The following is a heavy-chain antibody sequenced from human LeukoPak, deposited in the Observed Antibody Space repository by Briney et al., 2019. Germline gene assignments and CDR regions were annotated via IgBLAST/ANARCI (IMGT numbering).Heavy chain of an antibody. D-gene: IGHD5-12*01. CDR1: GFTFSSYE. J-gene: IGHJ4*02. V-gene: IGHV3-48*03. CDR3: ARAYSGYEDY. CDR2: ISSSGSTT. Sequence: GGSLRLSCAASGFTFSSYEMNWVRQAPGKGLEWVSYISSSGSTTYYADSVKGRFTISRDNAKNSLYLQMNSLRAEDTAVYYCARAYSGYEDYWGQGTLVTVSS.